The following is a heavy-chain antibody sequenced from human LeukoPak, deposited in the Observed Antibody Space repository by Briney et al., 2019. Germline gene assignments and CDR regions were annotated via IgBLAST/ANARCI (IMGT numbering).Heavy chain of an antibody. D-gene: IGHD3-3*01. V-gene: IGHV4-39*01. CDR3: ARLYDWYFDL. Sequence: PSETLSLTCTVSGVSISRSSNYWGWIRQPPGKGLEWIGTIYYSGSTYYNPAIKSRLTISVDTSKKQFSLNLSSVTAADTAVYYCARLYDWYFDLWGRGTLVTVFS. CDR1: GVSISRSSNY. CDR2: IYYSGST. J-gene: IGHJ2*01.